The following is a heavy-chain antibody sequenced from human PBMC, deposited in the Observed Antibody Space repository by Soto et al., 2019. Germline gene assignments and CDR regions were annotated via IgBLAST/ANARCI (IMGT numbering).Heavy chain of an antibody. CDR3: ARDSSGYWRLVSDLSPHGDAFDI. D-gene: IGHD3-22*01. V-gene: IGHV1-18*04. CDR2: ITPDNGNT. Sequence: GASVKVSSKASGHTFTSYGISWVRQAPGQGLEWMGWITPDNGNTNYAQKLKGSVTMTTDTSTSTAYMELRSLRSDDTAVYYCARDSSGYWRLVSDLSPHGDAFDIWGQGTMVTVSS. J-gene: IGHJ3*02. CDR1: GHTFTSYG.